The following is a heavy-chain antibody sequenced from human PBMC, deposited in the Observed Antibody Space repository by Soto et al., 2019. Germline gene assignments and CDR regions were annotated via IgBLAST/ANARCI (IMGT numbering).Heavy chain of an antibody. CDR3: ARSNSGSYTWFDP. V-gene: IGHV4-39*01. D-gene: IGHD3-22*01. CDR1: GDSISNSNYY. Sequence: SETLSLTCTVSGDSISNSNYYWGWIRQPPGKGLEWIANIYYSGITYCNPSLKSRVAISVDTSKNQFSLKLSSVTAADTAIYYCARSNSGSYTWFDPWGQGNLVTVSS. CDR2: IYYSGIT. J-gene: IGHJ5*02.